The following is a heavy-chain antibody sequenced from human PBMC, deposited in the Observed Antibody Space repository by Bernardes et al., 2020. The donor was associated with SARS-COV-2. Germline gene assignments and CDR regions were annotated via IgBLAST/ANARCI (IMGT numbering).Heavy chain of an antibody. Sequence: RINPDGSSTNYADSVKGRFTISRDNAKNMLFLQMSGLRAEDTAMYYCARDLGYCTNGVCSPWGQGTLVTVSS. V-gene: IGHV3-74*01. D-gene: IGHD2-8*01. J-gene: IGHJ5*02. CDR3: ARDLGYCTNGVCSP. CDR2: INPDGSST.